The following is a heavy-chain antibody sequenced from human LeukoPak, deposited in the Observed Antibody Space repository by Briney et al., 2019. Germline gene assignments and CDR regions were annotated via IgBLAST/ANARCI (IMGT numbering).Heavy chain of an antibody. V-gene: IGHV4-38-2*01. CDR1: GYTIPIGHY. CDR3: ARGLRDRSGFYPCYYDL. Sequence: SETLSLTCAVSGYTIPIGHYWGWIRQAPGKGLEWIGNIYHSGTTYYSPSLQSPVTISLDTSKNEFSLKLSSVTAADTAVYYCARGLRDRSGFYPCYYDLWGQGTLVVVSS. CDR2: IYHSGTT. J-gene: IGHJ4*02. D-gene: IGHD3-22*01.